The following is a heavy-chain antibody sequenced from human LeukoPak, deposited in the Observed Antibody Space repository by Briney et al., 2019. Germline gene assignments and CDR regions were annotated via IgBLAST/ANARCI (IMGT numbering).Heavy chain of an antibody. CDR2: ITSGGDT. D-gene: IGHD6-19*01. CDR3: VRGGPLAGHAFDV. CDR1: GFTFSKYD. V-gene: IGHV3-13*04. Sequence: PGGPVRLSCAGSGFTFSKYDMHWARQATGRGLEWVSDITSGGDTHYQGSVKGRFIISRDNAKNSFYLEMNSLRVGDTAVYYCVRGGPLAGHAFDVWGRGTLASVS. J-gene: IGHJ3*01.